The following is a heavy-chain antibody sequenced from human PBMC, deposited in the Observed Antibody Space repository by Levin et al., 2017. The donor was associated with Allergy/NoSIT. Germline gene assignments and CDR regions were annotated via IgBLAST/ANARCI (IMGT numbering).Heavy chain of an antibody. CDR3: ARAMQWLDFDY. J-gene: IGHJ4*02. Sequence: GESLKISCKASGYTFTGYYMHWVRQAPGQGLEWMGWINPNSGGTNYAQKFQGRVTMTRDTSISTAYMELSRLRSDDTAVYYCARAMQWLDFDYWGQGTLVTVSS. V-gene: IGHV1-2*02. CDR1: GYTFTGYY. D-gene: IGHD3-22*01. CDR2: INPNSGGT.